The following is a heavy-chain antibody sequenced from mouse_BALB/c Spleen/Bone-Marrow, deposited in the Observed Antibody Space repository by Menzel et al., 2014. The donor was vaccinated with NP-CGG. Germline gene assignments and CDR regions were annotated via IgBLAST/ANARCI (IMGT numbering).Heavy chain of an antibody. J-gene: IGHJ2*01. CDR2: IYPGNGDT. Sequence: QVQLQQPGAELVKPGASMKMSCKASGYTFTSYNLHWIKRTPGQGLEWIGAIYPGNGDTSYNQRLKGKATLTTDKSSNTAYMQLSSLTSEDSAVYYCAREGRSHFDHWGQGSTLTVSS. CDR1: GYTFTSYN. CDR3: AREGRSHFDH. V-gene: IGHV1-12*01.